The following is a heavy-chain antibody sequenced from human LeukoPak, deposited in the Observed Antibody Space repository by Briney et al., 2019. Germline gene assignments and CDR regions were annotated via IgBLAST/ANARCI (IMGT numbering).Heavy chain of an antibody. Sequence: PGGSLRLSCAASGFTFSSYAMSWVRQAPGKGLEWVSAISGSGGSTNYADSVKGRFTISRDNSKNTLYLQMNSLRAEDTAVYYCAKDRGIAAAGTWAKYFQHWGQGTLVTVSS. J-gene: IGHJ1*01. D-gene: IGHD6-13*01. CDR1: GFTFSSYA. CDR3: AKDRGIAAAGTWAKYFQH. V-gene: IGHV3-23*01. CDR2: ISGSGGST.